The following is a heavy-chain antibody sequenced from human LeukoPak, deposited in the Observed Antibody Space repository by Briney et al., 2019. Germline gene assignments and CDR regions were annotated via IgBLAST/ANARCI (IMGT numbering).Heavy chain of an antibody. CDR1: GGSISSGGYY. Sequence: SETLSLTCTVSGGSISSGGYYWSWIRQHPGTGLEWIGYIYYSGGTYYNPSLKSRVTISVDTSKNQFSLKLSSVTAADTAVYYCARARYLVNFDYWGQGTLVTVSS. CDR2: IYYSGGT. CDR3: ARARYLVNFDY. D-gene: IGHD1-1*01. J-gene: IGHJ4*02. V-gene: IGHV4-31*03.